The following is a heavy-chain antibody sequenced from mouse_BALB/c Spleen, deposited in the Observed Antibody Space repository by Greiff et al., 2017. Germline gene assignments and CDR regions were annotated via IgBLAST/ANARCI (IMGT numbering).Heavy chain of an antibody. CDR2: IYPGSGNT. CDR3: ARLYDGFFDY. D-gene: IGHD2-3*01. Sequence: VQLQQSGAELARPGASVKLSCKASGYTFTDYYINWVKQRTGQGLEWIGEIYPGSGNTYYNEKFKGKATLTADKSSSTAYMQLSSLTSEDSAVYFCARLYDGFFDYWGQGTTRTVSS. V-gene: IGHV1-77*01. CDR1: GYTFTDYY. J-gene: IGHJ2*01.